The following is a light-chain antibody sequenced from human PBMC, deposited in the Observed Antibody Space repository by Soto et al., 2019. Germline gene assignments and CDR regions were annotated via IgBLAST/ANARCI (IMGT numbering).Light chain of an antibody. J-gene: IGKJ1*01. CDR1: QSVSSSY. Sequence: PGAPALSKKERATLXCRSSQSVSSSYLAWYQRKPGQAPRLLISGASIRATGIPDRFSGSGSGTDFTLTISRLESEDFALYCCHQYSIWPWTFA. CDR3: HQYSIWPWT. V-gene: IGKV3-20*01. CDR2: GAS.